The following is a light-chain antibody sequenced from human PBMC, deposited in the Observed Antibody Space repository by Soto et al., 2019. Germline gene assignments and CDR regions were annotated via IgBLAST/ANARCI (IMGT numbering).Light chain of an antibody. CDR3: SSYPSSSTLL. V-gene: IGLV2-14*01. CDR2: EVS. Sequence: QSALTQPASVSGSPGQSITISCTGTSSDVGGYNYVSWYQQHPGKAPKLMIFEVSSRPSGVSNRFSGSKSGNTASLTISGLQAEDEADYYCSSYPSSSTLLFGGGTKVTVL. CDR1: SSDVGGYNY. J-gene: IGLJ2*01.